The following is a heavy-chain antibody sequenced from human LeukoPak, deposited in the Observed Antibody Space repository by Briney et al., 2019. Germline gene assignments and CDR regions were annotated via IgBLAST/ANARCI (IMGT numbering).Heavy chain of an antibody. V-gene: IGHV4-39*01. CDR2: IYYSGST. CDR3: AVAETPRGWFDH. CDR1: GGSISSSSYY. J-gene: IGHJ5*02. Sequence: SETLSLTCTVSGGSISSSSYYWGRLRPPPGMGLEWFGIIYYSGSTYYNPSLKSRVTISVYTSKNQFSLKLSSVTAADTAVYYGAVAETPRGWFDHWGQGTLVTVSS. D-gene: IGHD6-19*01.